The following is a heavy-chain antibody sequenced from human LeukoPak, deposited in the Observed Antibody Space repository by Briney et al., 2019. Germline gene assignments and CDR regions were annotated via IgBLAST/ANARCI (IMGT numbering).Heavy chain of an antibody. CDR1: GGSISSSSYY. V-gene: IGHV4-39*07. Sequence: SETLSLTCTVSGGSISSSSYYWGWIRQPPGKGLEWIGSIYYSGSTYYNPSLKSRVTMSVDTSKNQFSLKLSSVTAADTAVYYCARDLGWLAGRWGQGTLVTVSS. J-gene: IGHJ4*02. CDR2: IYYSGST. D-gene: IGHD6-19*01. CDR3: ARDLGWLAGR.